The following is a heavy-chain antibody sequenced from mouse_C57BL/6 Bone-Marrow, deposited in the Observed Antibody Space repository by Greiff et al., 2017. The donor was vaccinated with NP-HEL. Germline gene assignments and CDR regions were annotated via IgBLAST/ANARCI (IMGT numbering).Heavy chain of an antibody. CDR2: ISDGGSYT. CDR1: GFTFSSYA. D-gene: IGHD2-4*01. V-gene: IGHV5-4*01. J-gene: IGHJ2*01. Sequence: EVQRVESGGGLVKPGGSLKLSCAASGFTFSSYAMSWVRQTPEKRLEWVATISDGGSYTYYPDNVKGRFTISRDNAKNNLYLQMSHLKSEDTAMYYWARDSPYDYDAFHYFDYWGQGTTLTVSS. CDR3: ARDSPYDYDAFHYFDY.